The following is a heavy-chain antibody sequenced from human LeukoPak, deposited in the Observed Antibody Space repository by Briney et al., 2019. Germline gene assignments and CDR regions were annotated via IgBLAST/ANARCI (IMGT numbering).Heavy chain of an antibody. V-gene: IGHV1-24*01. CDR1: GYTLTELS. D-gene: IGHD2-15*01. J-gene: IGHJ5*02. Sequence: ASVKVSCKVSGYTLTELSMHWVRQAPGKGLEWMGGFDPEDGETIYAQKFQGRVTMTEDTSTDTAYMELSSLRSKDTAVYYCAKEEPKPGSYLTWGQGTLVTVSS. CDR2: FDPEDGET. CDR3: AKEEPKPGSYLT.